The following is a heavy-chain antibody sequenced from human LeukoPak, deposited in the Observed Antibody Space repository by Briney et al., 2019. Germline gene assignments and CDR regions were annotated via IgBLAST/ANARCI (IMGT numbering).Heavy chain of an antibody. J-gene: IGHJ4*02. Sequence: ASVKVSCKASGYTFTSYYMHWVRQAPGQGLEWMGIINPSGGSTIYTQKFQGRVTMTRDTSTSTVYMELSSLRSEDTAVYYCARSRATVTTSIYYFDYWGQGTLVTVSS. CDR3: ARSRATVTTSIYYFDY. CDR2: INPSGGST. CDR1: GYTFTSYY. D-gene: IGHD4-17*01. V-gene: IGHV1-46*01.